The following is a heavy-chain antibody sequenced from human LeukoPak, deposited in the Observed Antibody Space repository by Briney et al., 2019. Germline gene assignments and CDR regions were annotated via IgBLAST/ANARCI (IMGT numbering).Heavy chain of an antibody. D-gene: IGHD5-18*01. V-gene: IGHV3-48*04. CDR1: GFTFSSYS. CDR3: ARDAAMAVGWFDP. CDR2: ISSSSSTI. J-gene: IGHJ5*02. Sequence: PGGSLRLSCAASGFTFSSYSMNWVRQAPGKGLEWVSYISSSSSTIYYADSVKGRFTISRDNAKNSLYLQMNSLRAEDTAVYYCARDAAMAVGWFDPWGQGTLVTVSS.